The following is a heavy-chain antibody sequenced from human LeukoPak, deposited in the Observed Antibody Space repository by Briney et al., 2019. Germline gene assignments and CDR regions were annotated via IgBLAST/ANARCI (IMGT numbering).Heavy chain of an antibody. J-gene: IGHJ4*02. CDR1: GDSINTNHW. D-gene: IGHD6-19*01. CDR2: INHSGSI. Sequence: PSGTLSLTCAVSGDSINTNHWWSWVRQPPGKGLEWIGEINHSGSINFNPSLKTRVTISVDTPESQFSLKMNSVTAADTAVYYCATRRGSGWYYFDYWGQGTPVTVSS. CDR3: ATRRGSGWYYFDY. V-gene: IGHV4-4*02.